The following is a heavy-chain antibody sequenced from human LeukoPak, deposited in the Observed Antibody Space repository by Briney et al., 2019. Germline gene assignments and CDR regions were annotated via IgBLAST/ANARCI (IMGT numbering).Heavy chain of an antibody. CDR3: ASDSQGNYYGLGTFDY. J-gene: IGHJ4*02. Sequence: GGSLRLSCAASGFTFSSYAMSWVRQAPGKGLEWVSAISGSGGSTYYADSVKGRFTISRDNSKNTLYLQMNSLRAEDTAVYYCASDSQGNYYGLGTFDYWGQGTLVTVSS. CDR1: GFTFSSYA. CDR2: ISGSGGST. V-gene: IGHV3-23*01. D-gene: IGHD3-10*01.